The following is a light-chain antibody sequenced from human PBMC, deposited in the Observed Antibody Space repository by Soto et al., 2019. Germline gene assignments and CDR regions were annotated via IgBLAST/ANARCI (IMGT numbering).Light chain of an antibody. Sequence: QSALTQPASVSGSPGQSITISCTGTSSDVGGYNYVSWYQHHPGKAPKLIIYDVTNRPSGVSNPFSGSKSGNTASLTISGLQPEDEADYYCSSYTTSNTRQIVFGTGTNVTV. CDR1: SSDVGGYNY. CDR2: DVT. CDR3: SSYTTSNTRQIV. V-gene: IGLV2-14*03. J-gene: IGLJ1*01.